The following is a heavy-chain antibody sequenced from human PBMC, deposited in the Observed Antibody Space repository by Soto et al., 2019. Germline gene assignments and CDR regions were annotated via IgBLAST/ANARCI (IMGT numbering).Heavy chain of an antibody. D-gene: IGHD3-10*01. Sequence: EVPLVESGGGLVLPGGSLRLSCVGSAFSLKTYWMAWVRQAPGKGLECVANIRQYGDETFYVDSVKGRFTISRDNANNSVYLQMDNLRAEDTGVYYCATGGSGTYYLGPLDYWGQGIMVIVSS. CDR2: IRQYGDET. J-gene: IGHJ4*02. CDR1: AFSLKTYW. CDR3: ATGGSGTYYLGPLDY. V-gene: IGHV3-7*01.